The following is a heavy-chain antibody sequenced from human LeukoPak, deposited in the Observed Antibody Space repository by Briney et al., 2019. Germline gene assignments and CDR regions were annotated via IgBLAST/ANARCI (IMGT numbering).Heavy chain of an antibody. D-gene: IGHD3-3*01. CDR1: GFTVSSNY. CDR2: IYSGGST. J-gene: IGHJ4*02. V-gene: IGHV3-53*01. Sequence: GGSLRLSCAASGFTVSSNYMSWVRQAPGKGLEWVSVIYSGGSTYYADSVKGRFTISRDNSKNTLYLQMNSLRAEDTAVYYCAKNFWSGYHFPAAYYFDYWGQGTLVTVSS. CDR3: AKNFWSGYHFPAAYYFDY.